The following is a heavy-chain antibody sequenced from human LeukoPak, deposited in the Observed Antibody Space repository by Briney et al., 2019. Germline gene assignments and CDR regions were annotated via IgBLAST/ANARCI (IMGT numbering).Heavy chain of an antibody. D-gene: IGHD3-9*01. CDR1: GFTFSSYW. Sequence: GGSLRLSCEASGFTFSSYWMSWVRQAPGKGLEWVANIKQDGSEKKYLDSVKGRFTISRDNAKNSMYLQMNSLRAEDTAVYYCARDEIDYDILTGYRHFDYWGQGTLVTVFS. J-gene: IGHJ4*02. V-gene: IGHV3-7*01. CDR2: IKQDGSEK. CDR3: ARDEIDYDILTGYRHFDY.